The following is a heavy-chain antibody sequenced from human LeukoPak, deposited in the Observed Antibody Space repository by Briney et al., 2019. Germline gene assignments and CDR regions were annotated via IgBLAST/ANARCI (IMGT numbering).Heavy chain of an antibody. V-gene: IGHV1-69*05. Sequence: ASVKVSCKASGGTFSSSAISWVRQAPGQGLEWMGGIIPIFGTANYAQKFQGRVTITTDESTSTAYMELSSLRSEDTAVYYCARAGRYYDSSGYHYFDYWGQGTLVTVSS. CDR1: GGTFSSSA. J-gene: IGHJ4*02. D-gene: IGHD3-22*01. CDR3: ARAGRYYDSSGYHYFDY. CDR2: IIPIFGTA.